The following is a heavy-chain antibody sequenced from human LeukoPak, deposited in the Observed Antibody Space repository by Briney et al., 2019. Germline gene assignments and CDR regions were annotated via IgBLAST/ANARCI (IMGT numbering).Heavy chain of an antibody. CDR2: ISGSSSTV. J-gene: IGHJ6*03. CDR3: ARESLGYCSGSTCYYFFMDF. D-gene: IGHD2-15*01. Sequence: GESLRLSCAASGFTFSSYSMNWVRQAPGKGLEWLSYISGSSSTVYYADSVKGRFTISRDNAKNSLYLQMNSLRAEDTAVYFCARESLGYCSGSTCYYFFMDFWGKGTTVTVSS. V-gene: IGHV3-48*04. CDR1: GFTFSSYS.